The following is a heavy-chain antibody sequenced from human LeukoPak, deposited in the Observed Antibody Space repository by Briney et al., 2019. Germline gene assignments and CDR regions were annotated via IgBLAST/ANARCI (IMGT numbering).Heavy chain of an antibody. D-gene: IGHD2-15*01. Sequence: GGSLRLSCAASGFDLSAYWMHWVRQVPGKGLVWVSRKSSDGSNTNYADSVKGRFTISRDNSKNTLYLQMNSLGAEDTAVYYCAAQPCSVGRCYLDYWGQGTLVTVSS. V-gene: IGHV3-74*01. CDR1: GFDLSAYW. CDR3: AAQPCSVGRCYLDY. J-gene: IGHJ4*02. CDR2: KSSDGSNT.